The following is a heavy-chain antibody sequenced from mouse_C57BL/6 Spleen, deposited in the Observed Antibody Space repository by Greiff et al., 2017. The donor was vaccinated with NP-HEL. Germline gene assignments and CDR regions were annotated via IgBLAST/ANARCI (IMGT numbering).Heavy chain of an antibody. CDR2: ISSGSSTI. CDR3: ARPRGYDRAWFAY. D-gene: IGHD2-2*01. Sequence: EVQRVESGGGLVKPGGSLKLSCAASGFTFSDYGMHWVRQAPEKGLEWVAYISSGSSTIYYADTVKGRFTISRDNAKNTLFLQMTSLRSEDTAMYYCARPRGYDRAWFAYWGQGTLVTVSA. J-gene: IGHJ3*01. CDR1: GFTFSDYG. V-gene: IGHV5-17*01.